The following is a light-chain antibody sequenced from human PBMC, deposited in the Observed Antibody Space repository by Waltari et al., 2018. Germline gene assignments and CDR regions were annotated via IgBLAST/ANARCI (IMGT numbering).Light chain of an antibody. Sequence: SSELTQDPAVSVALGQTVRITCQGDTLRRHHASWSQHKTGQTPVVGVHGDNNRPSGIPDRFSGSRSGNTVSLTIAGVQAEDEADYYCNSRDSSGDRLVFGGGTKLTVL. CDR1: TLRRHH. V-gene: IGLV3-19*01. J-gene: IGLJ2*01. CDR2: GDN. CDR3: NSRDSSGDRLV.